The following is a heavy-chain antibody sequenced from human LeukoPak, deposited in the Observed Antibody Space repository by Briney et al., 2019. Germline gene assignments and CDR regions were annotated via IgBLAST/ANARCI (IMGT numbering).Heavy chain of an antibody. D-gene: IGHD5-24*01. V-gene: IGHV3-74*01. CDR1: GLTFSRDW. J-gene: IGHJ4*02. CDR2: INSDGTST. Sequence: GGSLRLSCAASGLTFSRDWMHWVRQAPGKGLVWVSRINSDGTSTIYADSVKGRFTISRDNAKNTLYLQMNSLRAEDTAVYYCARMASGVTAYWGQGTLVTVSS. CDR3: ARMASGVTAY.